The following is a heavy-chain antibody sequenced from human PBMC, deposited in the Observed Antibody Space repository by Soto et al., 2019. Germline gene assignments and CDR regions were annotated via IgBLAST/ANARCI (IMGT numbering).Heavy chain of an antibody. Sequence: SETLSLTCTVSGGSISSYYWSWIRQPPGKGLEWIGYIYYSGSTNYNPSLKSRVTISVDTSKNQFSLKLSSVTAADTAVYYCARAGYSSSLYRFDYWGQGTMVTVYS. D-gene: IGHD6-13*01. CDR2: IYYSGST. CDR3: ARAGYSSSLYRFDY. J-gene: IGHJ4*02. V-gene: IGHV4-59*01. CDR1: GGSISSYY.